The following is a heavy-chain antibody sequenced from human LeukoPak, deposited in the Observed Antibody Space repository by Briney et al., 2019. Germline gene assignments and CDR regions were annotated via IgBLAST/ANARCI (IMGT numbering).Heavy chain of an antibody. J-gene: IGHJ4*02. CDR1: GYTFINYY. CDR3: ARDGGNYAFDS. Sequence: ASVKASCKASGYTFINYYMHWVRQTPGQGLEWMAVINPSADSTSYAQKFQGRVTLTRDTYTSTVYMELSSLRSEDTAMYCCARDGGNYAFDSWGQGTLVSVSS. V-gene: IGHV1-46*01. CDR2: INPSADST. D-gene: IGHD4-11*01.